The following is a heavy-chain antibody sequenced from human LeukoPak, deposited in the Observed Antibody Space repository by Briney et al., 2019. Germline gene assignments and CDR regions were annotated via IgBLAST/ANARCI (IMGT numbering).Heavy chain of an antibody. D-gene: IGHD4-23*01. Sequence: GGSLRLSCAASGFTFSSYGMHWVRQAPGKGLEWVAVISYDGSNKYYADSVKGRFTISRDNSKNTLYLQMDSLRAEDTAVYYCANLLRWEPYWGQGTLVTVSS. CDR3: ANLLRWEPY. V-gene: IGHV3-30*18. J-gene: IGHJ4*02. CDR1: GFTFSSYG. CDR2: ISYDGSNK.